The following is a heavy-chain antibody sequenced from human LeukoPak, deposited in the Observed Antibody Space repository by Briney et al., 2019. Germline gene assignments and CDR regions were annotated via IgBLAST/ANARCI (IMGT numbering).Heavy chain of an antibody. V-gene: IGHV1-2*02. J-gene: IGHJ5*02. D-gene: IGHD3-10*01. CDR3: ARIGPPRGINWFDP. Sequence: ASVKVSCKASGYTFTGYYMHWVRQAPGQGLEWMGWINPNSGGTNYAQKFQGRVTMTRDTSISTAYMELSRLRSDDTAVYYCARIGPPRGINWFDPWGQGTLVTVSS. CDR2: INPNSGGT. CDR1: GYTFTGYY.